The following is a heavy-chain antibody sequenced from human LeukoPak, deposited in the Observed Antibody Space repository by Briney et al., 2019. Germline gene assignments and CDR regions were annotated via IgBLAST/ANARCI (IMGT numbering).Heavy chain of an antibody. CDR1: GFTFSSYA. D-gene: IGHD3-3*01. CDR2: ISGSGGST. J-gene: IGHJ3*02. CDR3: AKGWITIFGVVIGAFDI. Sequence: GGSLRLSCAASGFTFSSYAISWVRQAPGKGLEWVSAISGSGGSTYYADSVKGRFTISRDNSKKTLYLQMNSLRAEDTAVYYCAKGWITIFGVVIGAFDIWGQGTMVTVSS. V-gene: IGHV3-23*01.